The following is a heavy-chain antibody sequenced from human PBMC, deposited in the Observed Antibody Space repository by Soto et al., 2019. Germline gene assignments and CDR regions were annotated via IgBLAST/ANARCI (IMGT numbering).Heavy chain of an antibody. Sequence: QVQLQESGPGLVKPSQTLSLTYTVSGGSINSGDYYWSWIRQHPGKGLEWIGYIYYSGPTYYKPSLQSRVTISVDTSKNQFSLKLTSVTAADTAVYYCARGKTAVAARDYYYYYGMDVWGQGTTVTVSS. V-gene: IGHV4-31*03. CDR3: ARGKTAVAARDYYYYYGMDV. D-gene: IGHD2-15*01. CDR2: IYYSGPT. CDR1: GGSINSGDYY. J-gene: IGHJ6*02.